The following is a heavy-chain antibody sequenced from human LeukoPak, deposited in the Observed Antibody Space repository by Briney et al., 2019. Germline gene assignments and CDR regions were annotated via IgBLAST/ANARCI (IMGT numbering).Heavy chain of an antibody. Sequence: PGGSLRLSCAASGFTLSSYGMHWVRQAPGKGLEWVAFIRYDGSNKYYADSVKGRFTISRDNSKNTLYLQMNSLRAEDTAVYYCAKVVPCSSTSCYRYFDYWGQGTLVTVSS. V-gene: IGHV3-30*02. CDR2: IRYDGSNK. D-gene: IGHD2-2*02. CDR3: AKVVPCSSTSCYRYFDY. J-gene: IGHJ4*02. CDR1: GFTLSSYG.